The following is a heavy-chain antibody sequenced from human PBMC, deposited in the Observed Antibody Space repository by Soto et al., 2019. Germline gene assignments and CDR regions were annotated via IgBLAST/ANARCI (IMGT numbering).Heavy chain of an antibody. CDR1: GYSFTSYG. D-gene: IGHD5-12*01. CDR2: ITAENGNT. V-gene: IGHV1-18*04. CDR3: ASVVVEWLPTSGFTY. Sequence: QIQLVQSGAEVKKPGASVKVSCKASGYSFTSYGITWVRQAPGQGPEWLGWITAENGNTNYAQKFQGRGTMSTDTSTNTASMELRGLRSDDTAVYYCASVVVEWLPTSGFTYGGQGTLVTVSS. J-gene: IGHJ4*02.